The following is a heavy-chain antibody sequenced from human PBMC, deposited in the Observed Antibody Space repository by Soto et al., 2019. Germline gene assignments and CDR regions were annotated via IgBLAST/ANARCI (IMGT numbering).Heavy chain of an antibody. Sequence: SETLSLTCTVSGGSVSSGDYFWSWLRQSPGKRLEWIAYIYYSGSTNYNPSLKSRATISVDTSKSQVSLTLTSMTAADAALYYCERSNNSYYYGFDVWGQGTAVTVSS. CDR2: IYYSGST. V-gene: IGHV4-61*08. CDR1: GGSVSSGDYF. J-gene: IGHJ6*02. CDR3: ERSNNSYYYGFDV. D-gene: IGHD1-1*01.